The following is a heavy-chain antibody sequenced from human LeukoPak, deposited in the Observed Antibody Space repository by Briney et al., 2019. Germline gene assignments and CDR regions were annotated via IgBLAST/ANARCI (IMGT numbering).Heavy chain of an antibody. CDR1: GFTFSSYE. V-gene: IGHV3-48*03. D-gene: IGHD3-10*01. CDR2: ISRSGSTI. J-gene: IGHJ4*02. Sequence: GESLRLSCAASGFTFSSYEMNWVRQAPGKGLEWVSYISRSGSTIYYADSVKGRFTISRDNAKNSLYLQMNSLRAEDTAVYYCASGSRNYYGSGSYLNPDYWGQGTLVTVSS. CDR3: ASGSRNYYGSGSYLNPDY.